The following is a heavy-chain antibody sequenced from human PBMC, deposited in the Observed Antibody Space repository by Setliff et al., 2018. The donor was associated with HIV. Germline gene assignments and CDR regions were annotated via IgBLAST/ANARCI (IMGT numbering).Heavy chain of an antibody. CDR1: GYTFTRNQ. V-gene: IGHV1-46*01. CDR2: INPSGGSA. CDR3: ARDGGDGSGYYYADY. Sequence: ASVKVSCKASGYTFTRNQIHWVRQAPGQGLEWMGIINPSGGSAAYAEKFRGRVTMTSDTSTNTVYMELRSLRSEETAVFYCARDGGDGSGYYYADYWGQGTRVTVSS. J-gene: IGHJ4*02. D-gene: IGHD3-22*01.